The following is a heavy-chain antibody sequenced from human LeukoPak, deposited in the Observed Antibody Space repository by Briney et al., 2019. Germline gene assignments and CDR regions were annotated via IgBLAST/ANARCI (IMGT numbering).Heavy chain of an antibody. CDR3: ARDRGVASAAISMGDGFDP. J-gene: IGHJ5*02. D-gene: IGHD2-2*01. CDR2: SSAYNGDT. Sequence: GASVKVTCKASGYTFTSYGISWVRQAPGQGLEWMGWSSAYNGDTNYAQKLQGRVTMTTDTSTSTAYMELRSLRSDDTAVYYCARDRGVASAAISMGDGFDPWGQGTLVTVSS. V-gene: IGHV1-18*01. CDR1: GYTFTSYG.